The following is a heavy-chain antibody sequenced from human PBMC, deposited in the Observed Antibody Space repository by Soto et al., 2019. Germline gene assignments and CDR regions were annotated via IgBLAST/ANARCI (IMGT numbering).Heavy chain of an antibody. V-gene: IGHV3-11*06. D-gene: IGHD3-10*01. CDR1: GFTFSDYY. J-gene: IGHJ1*01. CDR2: ISSSSSYT. CDR3: ARAFSGGSGSYSLWFFQH. Sequence: GGSLRLSCAASGFTFSDYYMSWIRQAPGKGLEWVSYISSSSSYTNYADSVKGRFTISRDNAKNSLYLQMNSLRAEDTAVYYCARAFSGGSGSYSLWFFQHWGQGTLVTVSS.